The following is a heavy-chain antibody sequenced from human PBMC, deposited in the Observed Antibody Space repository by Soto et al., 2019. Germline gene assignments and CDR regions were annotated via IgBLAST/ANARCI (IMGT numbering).Heavy chain of an antibody. CDR2: IYWNDDK. V-gene: IGHV2-5*01. D-gene: IGHD3-10*01. CDR3: DHSITMVRGVMDWCYP. Sequence: SGPTLVNPTPPLTLTCNFSGFSLSTSVVGMGWIRQPPGKALEWRALIYWNDDKRYSTTLKSRLTINKDTSKNHVVLTMTNMDPVDTATYYCDHSITMVRGVMDWCYPRGQGTLVTVSS. J-gene: IGHJ5*02. CDR1: GFSLSTSVVG.